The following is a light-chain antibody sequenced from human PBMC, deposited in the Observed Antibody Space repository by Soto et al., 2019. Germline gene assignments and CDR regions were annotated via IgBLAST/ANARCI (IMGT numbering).Light chain of an antibody. CDR2: EVS. CDR3: SSYAGSNDFVV. J-gene: IGLJ2*01. Sequence: QSALTQPPSASGSPGPSVTISCTGTSSDVSDYNYVSWYHHHPGKAPKLMIYEVSKRPSGVADRFSGSKSGNTASLTVSGLQADDEAEYYCSSYAGSNDFVVFGGGTKLTVL. CDR1: SSDVSDYNY. V-gene: IGLV2-8*01.